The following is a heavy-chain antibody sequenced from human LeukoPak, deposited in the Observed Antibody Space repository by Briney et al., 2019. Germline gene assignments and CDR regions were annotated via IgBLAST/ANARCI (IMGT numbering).Heavy chain of an antibody. J-gene: IGHJ4*02. CDR3: ARDFDDPTGHYYYLPDY. CDR2: IRFDGAKK. V-gene: IGHV3-30*02. Sequence: GGSLRLSCAASGFNFRRNGMHWVRQAPGKGLEWLSFIRFDGAKKFYTQSVRGRFTISRDTSINVLYLQMNNLTAEDTAVYYCARDFDDPTGHYYYLPDYWGPGTLVTVSS. D-gene: IGHD3-22*01. CDR1: GFNFRRNG.